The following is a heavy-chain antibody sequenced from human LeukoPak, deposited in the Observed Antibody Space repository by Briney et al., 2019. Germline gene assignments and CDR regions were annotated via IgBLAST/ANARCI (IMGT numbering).Heavy chain of an antibody. CDR2: IYCSGST. V-gene: IGHV4-31*03. J-gene: IGHJ4*01. D-gene: IGHD3-10*01. CDR1: GGSISSCGYY. Sequence: SETLSLTCTVSGGSISSCGYYWSWIPQHPGKDLEWVVYIYCSGSTYYNPSLKSRITISVDTSKNQFCLKLSSVTAADTAVYYFASAPLLLWFGESISYFDSWGHRALVTASS. CDR3: ASAPLLLWFGESISYFDS.